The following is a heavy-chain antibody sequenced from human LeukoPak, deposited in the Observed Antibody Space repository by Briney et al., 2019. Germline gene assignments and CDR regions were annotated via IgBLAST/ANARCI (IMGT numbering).Heavy chain of an antibody. CDR1: GGSISSSSYY. CDR2: IYYSGST. J-gene: IGHJ5*02. Sequence: PSETLSLTCTVSGGSISSSSYYWGWIRQPPGKGLEWIGSIYYSGSTYYNPSLKSRVTISVDTSKNQFSLKLSSMTAADTAVYYCARGDVGSWFDPWGQGTLVTVSS. V-gene: IGHV4-39*07. CDR3: ARGDVGSWFDP. D-gene: IGHD1-26*01.